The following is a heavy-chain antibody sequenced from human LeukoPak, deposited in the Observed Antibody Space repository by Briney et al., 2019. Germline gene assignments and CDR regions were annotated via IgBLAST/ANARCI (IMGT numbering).Heavy chain of an antibody. J-gene: IGHJ4*02. CDR2: INTDGSST. Sequence: SGGSLRLSCAASGFTFSTHWMHWVRQAPGKGLVWVSRINTDGSSTTYADSVKGRFTISRDNAKNTVYLQMNSLRAEDTAVYYCARDRGHAYFFDYWGQGTLVTVSS. D-gene: IGHD2-2*01. CDR3: ARDRGHAYFFDY. V-gene: IGHV3-74*01. CDR1: GFTFSTHW.